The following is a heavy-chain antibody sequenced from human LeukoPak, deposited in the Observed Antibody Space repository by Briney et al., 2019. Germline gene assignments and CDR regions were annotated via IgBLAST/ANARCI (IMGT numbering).Heavy chain of an antibody. Sequence: GGSLRLSCAASGFTFSSYEMNWVRQAPGKGLEWGSYISISGSTIYYADSVKGRFTISRDNAKNSLYLQMNSLRAEDTAVYYCARDDIVATISQVPYGMDVWGKGTTVTVSS. J-gene: IGHJ6*04. CDR2: ISISGSTI. CDR1: GFTFSSYE. V-gene: IGHV3-48*03. CDR3: ARDDIVATISQVPYGMDV. D-gene: IGHD5-12*01.